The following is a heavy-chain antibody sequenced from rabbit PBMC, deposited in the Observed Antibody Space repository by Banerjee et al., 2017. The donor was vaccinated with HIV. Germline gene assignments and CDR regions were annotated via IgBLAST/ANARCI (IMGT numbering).Heavy chain of an antibody. D-gene: IGHD6-1*01. J-gene: IGHJ4*01. Sequence: QSLEESGGDLVKPGASLTLTCTASGFSFSNSVYMCWVRQAPGKGLEWIACIYTGSGSTCYASWAKGRFTISKTSTTTVTLQITSLTAADTATYFCARGAGYAGYGYASYSFNLWGPGTLVTVS. V-gene: IGHV1S40*01. CDR3: ARGAGYAGYGYASYSFNL. CDR1: GFSFSNSVY. CDR2: IYTGSGST.